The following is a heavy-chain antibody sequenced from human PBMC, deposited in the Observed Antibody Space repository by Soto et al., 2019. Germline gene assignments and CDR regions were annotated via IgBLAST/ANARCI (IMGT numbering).Heavy chain of an antibody. CDR3: AAVGGYDFWSGYYPKYYGMDV. V-gene: IGHV1-8*01. Sequence: QVQLVQSGAEVKKPGASVKVSCKASGYTFTSYDINWVRQATGQGLEWMAWMNPNSGNTGYAQKSQGRVTMTRNTSISTAYMELSSLRSEDTAVYYCAAVGGYDFWSGYYPKYYGMDVWGQGTTVTVSS. J-gene: IGHJ6*02. CDR1: GYTFTSYD. D-gene: IGHD3-3*01. CDR2: MNPNSGNT.